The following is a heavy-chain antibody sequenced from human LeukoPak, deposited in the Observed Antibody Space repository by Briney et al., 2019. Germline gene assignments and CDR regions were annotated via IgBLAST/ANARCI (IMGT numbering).Heavy chain of an antibody. D-gene: IGHD2-2*01. CDR2: ISGSGGST. V-gene: IGHV3-23*01. J-gene: IGHJ4*01. CDR3: ARDRRREGYCSSTSCYPVDY. Sequence: GGSLRLSCAASGFTFSSYVMTWVRQAPGKGLEWVSAISGSGGSTYYADSVKGRFTISRDNSERMLYLQMNSLRDEDTAVYYCARDRRREGYCSSTSCYPVDYWGHGTMVTVSS. CDR1: GFTFSSYV.